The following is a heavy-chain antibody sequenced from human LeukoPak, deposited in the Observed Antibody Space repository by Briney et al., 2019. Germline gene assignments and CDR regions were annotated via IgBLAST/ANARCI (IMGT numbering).Heavy chain of an antibody. CDR2: VNSDGSTT. CDR3: ARDNSGWRPYFDY. J-gene: IGHJ4*02. V-gene: IGHV3-74*01. D-gene: IGHD5-12*01. Sequence: GGSLRLSCAASGFTFSSYWMHWVRQAPGKGLVWVSRVNSDGSTTTYADSVKGRFTTSRDNAKNTLYLQMNSLSAEDTALYYCARDNSGWRPYFDYWGQGNVVTVSS. CDR1: GFTFSSYW.